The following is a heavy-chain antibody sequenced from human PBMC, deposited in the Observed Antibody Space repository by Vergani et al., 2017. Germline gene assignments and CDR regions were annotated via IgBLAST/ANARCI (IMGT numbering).Heavy chain of an antibody. J-gene: IGHJ4*02. CDR2: IYYSGST. Sequence: QLQLQESGPGLVKPSETLSLTCTVSGGSISSSSYYWGWIRQPPGKGLGWSGSIYYSGSTYYNPSLKSRVSISVDTSKNPFSLKLSSVTAADTAVYSCERCLGPDSGYSFDYWGQGTLVTVSS. V-gene: IGHV4-39*07. CDR3: ERCLGPDSGYSFDY. D-gene: IGHD3-22*01. CDR1: GGSISSSSYY.